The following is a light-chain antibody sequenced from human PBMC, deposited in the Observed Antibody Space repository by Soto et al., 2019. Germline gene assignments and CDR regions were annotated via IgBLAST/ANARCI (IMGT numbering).Light chain of an antibody. CDR2: EVT. CDR1: SSDVGNYNY. J-gene: IGLJ3*02. CDR3: SSYAGSKTL. Sequence: QSVLTQPPSASGSPGQSVTISCTGTSSDVGNYNYVSWYQQHPGKAPKLMIYEVTKRPSGVPDRFSGSKSDNTASLTVSGLQDEEEADYCCSSYAGSKTLFGGGTKLTVL. V-gene: IGLV2-8*01.